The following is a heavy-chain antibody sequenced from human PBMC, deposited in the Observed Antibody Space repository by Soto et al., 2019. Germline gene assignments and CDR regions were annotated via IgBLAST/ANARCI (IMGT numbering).Heavy chain of an antibody. CDR1: GGSVSSSGSY. D-gene: IGHD2-15*01. CDR3: ARGVAAIDF. Sequence: PSQTLSLTCTVSGGSVSSSGSYWGWIRQPPGKGLEWIGSIIYSGSTYYNPSLKSRVTISVDTSKNQFSLKLSSVTAADTAVYYCARGVAAIDFWGQGTLVTVS. V-gene: IGHV4-39*01. CDR2: IIYSGST. J-gene: IGHJ4*02.